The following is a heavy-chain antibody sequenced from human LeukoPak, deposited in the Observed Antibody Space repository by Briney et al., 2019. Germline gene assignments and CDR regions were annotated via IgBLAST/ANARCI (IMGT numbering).Heavy chain of an antibody. CDR1: GGTFSSYA. Sequence: SVKVSCKASGGTFSSYAISWVRQAPGQGLEWMGGIIPIFGTANYAQKFQGRVTITADESTSTAYMELSSLRSEDTALYYCAREGVGYSSSSLVYWGQGTLVTVSS. CDR2: IIPIFGTA. J-gene: IGHJ4*02. D-gene: IGHD6-6*01. V-gene: IGHV1-69*13. CDR3: AREGVGYSSSSLVY.